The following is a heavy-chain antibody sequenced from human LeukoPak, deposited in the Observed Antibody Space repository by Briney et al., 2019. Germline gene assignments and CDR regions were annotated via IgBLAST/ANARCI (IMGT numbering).Heavy chain of an antibody. CDR1: GGTFSSYA. CDR3: ARDLTEVVVVAATRGTTLRY. V-gene: IGHV1-69*01. D-gene: IGHD2-15*01. J-gene: IGHJ4*02. CDR2: IIPIFGTA. Sequence: SVKVSCKASGGTFSSYAISWVRHAPGQGLEWMGGIIPIFGTANYAQKFQGRVTITADESTSTAYMELRTLRAEDTAAYYCARDLTEVVVVAATRGTTLRYWGQGTLVTVSS.